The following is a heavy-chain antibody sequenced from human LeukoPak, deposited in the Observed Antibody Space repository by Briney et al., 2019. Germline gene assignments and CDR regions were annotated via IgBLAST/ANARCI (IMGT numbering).Heavy chain of an antibody. CDR3: ESGVHGTSICNWFDP. D-gene: IGHD2-2*01. Sequence: ESSETLSLTCSVSGDFITSYCWSWVRQTPGAGLEWNGYVEYNVDKHYHPFLNSRLPMSVATPKKQFFLNLRSVNAADTAVYYCESGVHGTSICNWFDPWGQGLLVTVSS. CDR1: GDFITSYC. V-gene: IGHV4-59*01. CDR2: VEYNVDK. J-gene: IGHJ5*02.